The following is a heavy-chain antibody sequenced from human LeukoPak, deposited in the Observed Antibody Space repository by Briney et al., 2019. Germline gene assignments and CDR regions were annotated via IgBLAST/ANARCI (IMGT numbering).Heavy chain of an antibody. D-gene: IGHD4-4*01. CDR3: ARETTRDGYSFDY. V-gene: IGHV3-33*01. CDR1: GFIFSSYG. J-gene: IGHJ4*02. Sequence: AGGSLRLSCAASGFIFSSYGMPWVRQAPGKGLEWVAVIRYGGNNKYYVDSVKGRFTISRDNSKNTLYLQMNSLRAEDTAVYYCARETTRDGYSFDYWGQGTLVTVSS. CDR2: IRYGGNNK.